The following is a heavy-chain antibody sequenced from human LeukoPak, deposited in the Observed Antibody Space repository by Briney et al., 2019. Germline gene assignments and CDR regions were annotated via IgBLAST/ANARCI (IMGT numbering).Heavy chain of an antibody. CDR2: IIPIFGTA. CDR1: GGTFSSYA. CDR3: AREGSRYNWIPFDY. Sequence: AASVTVSCKASGGTFSSYAISWVRQAPGQGLEWMGGIIPIFGTANYAQKFQGRVTITADESTSTAYMELSSLRSEDTAVYYCAREGSRYNWIPFDYWGQGTLVTVSS. J-gene: IGHJ4*02. V-gene: IGHV1-69*13. D-gene: IGHD1-20*01.